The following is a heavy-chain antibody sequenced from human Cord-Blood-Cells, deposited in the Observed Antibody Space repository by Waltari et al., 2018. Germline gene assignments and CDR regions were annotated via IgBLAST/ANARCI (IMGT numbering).Heavy chain of an antibody. CDR1: GYTFTGYY. V-gene: IGHV1-2*02. J-gene: IGHJ1*01. D-gene: IGHD6-6*01. CDR2: INPNSGGT. CDR3: ARWRQLVHYFQH. Sequence: QVQLVQSGAEVKKPGASVKVSCKASGYTFTGYYMHWVRQAPGQGLEWMGWINPNSGGTKYAQKFQGRVTMTRDTSISTAYMELSRLRSDDTAVYYCARWRQLVHYFQHWGQGTLVTVSS.